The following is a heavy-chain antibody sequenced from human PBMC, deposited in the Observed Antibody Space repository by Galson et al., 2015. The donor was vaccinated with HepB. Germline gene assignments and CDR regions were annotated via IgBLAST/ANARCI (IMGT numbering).Heavy chain of an antibody. CDR1: GFTFNSYS. J-gene: IGHJ6*02. V-gene: IGHV3-48*02. CDR2: ISSSSSTI. D-gene: IGHD2-15*01. Sequence: SLRLSCAASGFTFNSYSMNWVRQAPGKGLEWVSYISSSSSTIYYADSVKGRFTISRDNAKNSLYLQMNSLRDEDTAVYYCARDHIVVVVAAATPKYYYYGMDVWGQGTTVTVSS. CDR3: ARDHIVVVVAAATPKYYYYGMDV.